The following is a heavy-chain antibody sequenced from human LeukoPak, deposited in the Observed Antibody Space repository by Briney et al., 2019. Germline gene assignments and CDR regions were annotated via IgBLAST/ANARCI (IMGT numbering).Heavy chain of an antibody. V-gene: IGHV3-23*01. CDR2: ISGSGGST. CDR3: AKDRVFYGDYFDY. D-gene: IGHD4-17*01. Sequence: GASLRLSCAASGFTFSSYAMSWVRQAPGKGLELVSAISGSGGSTYYADSVKGRFTISRDNSKNTLYLQMNSLRAEDTAVYYCAKDRVFYGDYFDYWGQGTLVTVSS. J-gene: IGHJ4*02. CDR1: GFTFSSYA.